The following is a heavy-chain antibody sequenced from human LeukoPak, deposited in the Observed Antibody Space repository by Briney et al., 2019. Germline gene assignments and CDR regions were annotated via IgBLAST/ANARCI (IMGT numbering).Heavy chain of an antibody. CDR3: ARGGYYDFWSGYYTPECYFDY. Sequence: SETLSLTCTVSGGSISSSSYSWGWIRQPPGKGLEWIGSIYYSGSTYYNPSLKSRVTISVDTSKNQFSLKLGSVTAADTAVYYCARGGYYDFWSGYYTPECYFDYWGQGTLVTVSS. V-gene: IGHV4-39*07. CDR1: GGSISSSSYS. D-gene: IGHD3-3*01. CDR2: IYYSGST. J-gene: IGHJ4*02.